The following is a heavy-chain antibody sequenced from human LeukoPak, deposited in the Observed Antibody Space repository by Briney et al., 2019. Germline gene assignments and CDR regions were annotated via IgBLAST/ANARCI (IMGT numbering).Heavy chain of an antibody. Sequence: GSLRLSCAASEFTFSDLGMHWVRQTPGKGLEWLAFIRFDGSAKFYADSVKGRFSISRDNSRNTLFLQMNSLRIEDTAVYHCAKDDGDYYWGQGTLVTVSS. V-gene: IGHV3-30*02. J-gene: IGHJ4*02. CDR2: IRFDGSAK. CDR1: EFTFSDLG. D-gene: IGHD4-17*01. CDR3: AKDDGDYY.